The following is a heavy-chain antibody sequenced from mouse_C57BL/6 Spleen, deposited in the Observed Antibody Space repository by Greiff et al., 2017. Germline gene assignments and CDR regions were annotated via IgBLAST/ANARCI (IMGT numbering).Heavy chain of an antibody. V-gene: IGHV5-4*01. D-gene: IGHD1-1*01. CDR2: ISDGGSYT. CDR1: GFTFSSYA. J-gene: IGHJ2*01. CDR3: ARDRGYGSSYSDY. Sequence: EVHLVESGGGLVKPGGSLKLSCAASGFTFSSYAMSWVRQTPEKRLEWVATISDGGSYTYYPDNVKGRFTISRDNAKNNLYLQMSHLKSEDTAMYYCARDRGYGSSYSDYWGQGTTLTVSS.